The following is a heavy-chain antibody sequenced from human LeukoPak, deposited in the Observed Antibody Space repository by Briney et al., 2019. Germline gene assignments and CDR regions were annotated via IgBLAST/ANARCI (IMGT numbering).Heavy chain of an antibody. CDR2: IGTAGDT. Sequence: PGGSLRLSCAAPGFTFSSYDMHWVRQATGKGLEWVSAIGTAGDTYYPGSVKGRFTISRENAKNSLYLQMNSLRAGDTAVYYCARADPGGYIDYWGQGTLVTVSS. D-gene: IGHD3-10*01. CDR1: GFTFSSYD. J-gene: IGHJ4*02. V-gene: IGHV3-13*01. CDR3: ARADPGGYIDY.